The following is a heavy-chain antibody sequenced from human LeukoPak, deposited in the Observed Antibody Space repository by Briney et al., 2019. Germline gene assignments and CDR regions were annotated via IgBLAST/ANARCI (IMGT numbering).Heavy chain of an antibody. Sequence: PGGSLRLSCAASGFTFSSYAMHWVRQAPGKGLEWVSVISYDGSNKYYTDSVKGRFTISRDNSKNTLYLQMNSLRAEDTTVYYCARDGLGYCSGGSCHWFDPWGQGTLVTVSS. D-gene: IGHD2-15*01. CDR3: ARDGLGYCSGGSCHWFDP. J-gene: IGHJ5*02. CDR2: ISYDGSNK. V-gene: IGHV3-30*04. CDR1: GFTFSSYA.